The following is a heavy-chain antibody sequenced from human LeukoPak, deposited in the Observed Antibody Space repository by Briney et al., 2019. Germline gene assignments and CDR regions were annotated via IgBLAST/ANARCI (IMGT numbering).Heavy chain of an antibody. Sequence: SETLSLTCTVSGDSISSSSYYWGWIRQPPGRGLEWIGSIDYSGSTYYNEFLKSRVTISVDTSKNQFSLKMSSVTAADTAVYYCARRECSGNSCYMDYWGQGTLVTVSS. CDR1: GDSISSSSYY. V-gene: IGHV4-39*01. D-gene: IGHD2-15*01. J-gene: IGHJ4*02. CDR2: IDYSGST. CDR3: ARRECSGNSCYMDY.